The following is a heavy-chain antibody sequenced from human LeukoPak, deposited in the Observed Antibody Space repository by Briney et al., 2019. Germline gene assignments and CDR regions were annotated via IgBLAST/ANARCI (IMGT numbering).Heavy chain of an antibody. CDR2: ISYDGSNK. V-gene: IGHV3-30*04. D-gene: IGHD3-22*01. J-gene: IGHJ4*02. Sequence: PGGSLRLSCAASGFTFSSYAMHWVRQTPGKGLEWVAVISYDGSNKYYADSVKGRFTISRDNSKNTLYLQMNSLRAEDTAVYYCARVIEFYYDSSGHGADYWGQGTLVTVSS. CDR3: ARVIEFYYDSSGHGADY. CDR1: GFTFSSYA.